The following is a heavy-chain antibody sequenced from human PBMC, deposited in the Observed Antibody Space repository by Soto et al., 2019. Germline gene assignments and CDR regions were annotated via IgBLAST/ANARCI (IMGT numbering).Heavy chain of an antibody. CDR1: GYTFTSSA. CDR3: AREWFGELGAFAI. CDR2: INAGNGNT. J-gene: IGHJ3*02. V-gene: IGHV1-3*01. Sequence: ASVKVSCKASGYTFTSSAMHWVRQAPGQRLEWMGWINAGNGNTKYSQKFQGRVTITRDTSASTAYMELSSLRSEDTAVYYCAREWFGELGAFAIWGQGPMVTVSS. D-gene: IGHD3-10*01.